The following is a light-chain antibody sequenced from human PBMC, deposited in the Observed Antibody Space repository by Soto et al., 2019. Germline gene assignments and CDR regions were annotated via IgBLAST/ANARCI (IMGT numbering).Light chain of an antibody. CDR3: SSYTSSSIL. V-gene: IGLV2-14*01. CDR1: SGDVGGYNY. CDR2: DVS. Sequence: QSALTQPASVSGSPGQSITISCTGTSGDVGGYNYVSWYQQHPGKAPKLMIYDVSNRPSGVSNRFSGSKSGNTASLTISGLQAEDEADYYCSSYTSSSILFGGGTKLTVL. J-gene: IGLJ2*01.